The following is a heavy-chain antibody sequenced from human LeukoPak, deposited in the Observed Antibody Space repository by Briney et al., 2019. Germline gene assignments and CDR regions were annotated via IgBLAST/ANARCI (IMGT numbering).Heavy chain of an antibody. V-gene: IGHV3-74*01. CDR1: GFTFSSYW. J-gene: IGHJ4*02. CDR2: INTDGSST. CDR3: ARRASFDY. Sequence: GGSLRFSCTASGFTFSSYWMHWVRQVPGKGLVWVSRINTDGSSTTYADSVKGRFTVSRDNAKNTVYLQMNSLRAEDTAIYYCARRASFDYWGQGTLVTVSS.